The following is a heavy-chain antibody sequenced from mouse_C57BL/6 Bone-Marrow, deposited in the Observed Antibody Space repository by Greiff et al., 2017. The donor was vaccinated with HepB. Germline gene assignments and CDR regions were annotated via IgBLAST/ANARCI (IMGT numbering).Heavy chain of an antibody. V-gene: IGHV1-76*01. CDR3: ARRLRGSEFAY. J-gene: IGHJ3*01. Sequence: VQLQESGAELVRPGASVKLSCKASGYTFTDYYINWVKQRPGQGLEWIARIYPGSGNTYYNEKFKGKATLTAEKSSSTAYMQPSSLTSEDSAVYFCARRLRGSEFAYWGQGTLVTVSA. CDR1: GYTFTDYY. D-gene: IGHD2-4*01. CDR2: IYPGSGNT.